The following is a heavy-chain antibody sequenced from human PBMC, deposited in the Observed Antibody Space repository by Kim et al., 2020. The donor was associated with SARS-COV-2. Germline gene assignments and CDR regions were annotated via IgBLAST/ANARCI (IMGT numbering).Heavy chain of an antibody. CDR2: IESGNHNT. V-gene: IGHV3-23*01. CDR1: GFTFSNYA. J-gene: IGHJ4*02. Sequence: GGFLRLSCAASGFTFSNYAMTWVRQAPGKGLEWVSAIESGNHNTYYADSVRGRFTISRDDSKNTLSLQMNSLRVEDTAVYYCAKLTSGWFEDYWGQGTLVTVSS. CDR3: AKLTSGWFEDY. D-gene: IGHD6-19*01.